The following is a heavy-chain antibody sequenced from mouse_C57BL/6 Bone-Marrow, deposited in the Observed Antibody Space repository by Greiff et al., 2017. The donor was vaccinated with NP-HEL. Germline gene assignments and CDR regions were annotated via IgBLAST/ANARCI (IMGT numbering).Heavy chain of an antibody. Sequence: DVKLQESGGGLVKPGGSLKLSCAASGFTFSSYAMSWVRQTPEQRLEWVATISDGGSYTYYPDNVKGRFTISRDNAKNNLYLQMSHLKSEDTAMYYCARDAGGDGDYWGQGTTLTVSS. CDR2: ISDGGSYT. CDR3: ARDAGGDGDY. CDR1: GFTFSSYA. J-gene: IGHJ2*01. D-gene: IGHD3-3*01. V-gene: IGHV5-4*01.